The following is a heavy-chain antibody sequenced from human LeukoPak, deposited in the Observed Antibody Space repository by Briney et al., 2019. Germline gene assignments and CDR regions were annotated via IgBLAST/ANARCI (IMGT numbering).Heavy chain of an antibody. D-gene: IGHD6-13*01. CDR1: GYSISSSNW. V-gene: IGHV4-28*03. CDR2: IYYSGST. J-gene: IGHJ4*02. CDR3: ARAERVAGYGY. Sequence: SDTLSLTCAVSGYSISSSNWWGWIRQPPGKGLEWIGYIYYSGSTYYNPSLKSRVTISVDTSKNQFSLKLSSVTAADTAVYYCARAERVAGYGYWGQGTLVTVSS.